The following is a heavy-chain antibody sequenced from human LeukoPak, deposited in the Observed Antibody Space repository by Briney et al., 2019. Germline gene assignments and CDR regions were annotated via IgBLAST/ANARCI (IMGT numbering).Heavy chain of an antibody. J-gene: IGHJ3*02. V-gene: IGHV3-48*03. D-gene: IGHD3-22*01. CDR3: AREPRGYYDSSGYYRSAFDI. Sequence: GGSLRLSCAASGFTFSSYEMNWVRQAPGKGLEWVSYISSSCSTIYYADSVKGRFTISRDNAKNALYLQMNSLRAEDTAVYYCAREPRGYYDSSGYYRSAFDIWGQGTMVTVSS. CDR1: GFTFSSYE. CDR2: ISSSCSTI.